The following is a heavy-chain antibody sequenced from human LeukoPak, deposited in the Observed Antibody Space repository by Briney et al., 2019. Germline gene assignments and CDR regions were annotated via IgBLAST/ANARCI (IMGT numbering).Heavy chain of an antibody. J-gene: IGHJ5*02. Sequence: ASVKVSCKTSGYTFTSYGISWVRQAPGQGLEWMGWISAYNGNTNYAQKLPGRVPMTTDTSTSTAYMELRSLRSDDTAVYYCAREGDLRLFDPWGQGTLVTVSS. D-gene: IGHD3-16*01. CDR1: GYTFTSYG. CDR2: ISAYNGNT. CDR3: AREGDLRLFDP. V-gene: IGHV1-18*01.